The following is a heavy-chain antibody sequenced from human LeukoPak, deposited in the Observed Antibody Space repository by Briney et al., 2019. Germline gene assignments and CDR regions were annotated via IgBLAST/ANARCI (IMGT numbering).Heavy chain of an antibody. J-gene: IGHJ4*02. D-gene: IGHD3-3*01. CDR1: GFTFNTYR. CDR2: ISSASIYT. V-gene: IGHV3-21*01. Sequence: KAGGSLRLSCAASGFTFNTYRMNWVRQAPGKGLEWVSSISSASIYTYYADSVKGRFTISRDDAKNSLYLQMNSLRAEDMAVYYCARDYGRTIFGVGRWRGGFDYWGQGTLVTVSS. CDR3: ARDYGRTIFGVGRWRGGFDY.